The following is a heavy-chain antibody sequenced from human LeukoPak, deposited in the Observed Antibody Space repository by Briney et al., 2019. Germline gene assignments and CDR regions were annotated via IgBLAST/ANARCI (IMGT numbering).Heavy chain of an antibody. Sequence: GGSLRLSCAASGFTFSSFAMSWVRQAQGKGLEWVSIIGGSGISTYYADSVKGRFTISRDNSKNTLYLQMNNLRAEDTAVYYCAVRTTVVTHFDYWGQGALVTVSS. CDR1: GFTFSSFA. V-gene: IGHV3-23*01. D-gene: IGHD4-23*01. J-gene: IGHJ4*02. CDR3: AVRTTVVTHFDY. CDR2: IGGSGIST.